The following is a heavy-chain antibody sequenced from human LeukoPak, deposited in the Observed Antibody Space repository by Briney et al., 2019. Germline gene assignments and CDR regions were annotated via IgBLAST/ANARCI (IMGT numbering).Heavy chain of an antibody. CDR2: IWYDGSNE. CDR3: AKGKGRLGTFQSDFDY. J-gene: IGHJ4*02. CDR1: GFTFSSYV. V-gene: IGHV3-30*02. D-gene: IGHD1-7*01. Sequence: PGGSLRLSCAASGFTFSSYVMHWVRQAPGKGLEWVTFIWYDGSNEYYADSVKGRFSISKDNSKNTVFLQMNSLRAEDTAVYYCAKGKGRLGTFQSDFDYWGQGSLVTVSS.